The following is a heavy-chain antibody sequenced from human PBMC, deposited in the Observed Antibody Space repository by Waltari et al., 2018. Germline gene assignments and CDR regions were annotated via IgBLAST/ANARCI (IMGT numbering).Heavy chain of an antibody. J-gene: IGHJ3*02. D-gene: IGHD1-1*01. CDR1: GFSVSDND. CDR2: IDRDGNT. CDR3: ASTLHLDGWLDGFDI. V-gene: IGHV3-53*01. Sequence: EEQLVESGGGVIQIGGSLRLFCDGSGFSVSDNDRNWVRQGPGKGMEWVSTIDRDGNTYYADSVKGRFATSRGSSRDTVYFEMNSLRPDDTAVYYCASTLHLDGWLDGFDIWGQGTVVTVSS.